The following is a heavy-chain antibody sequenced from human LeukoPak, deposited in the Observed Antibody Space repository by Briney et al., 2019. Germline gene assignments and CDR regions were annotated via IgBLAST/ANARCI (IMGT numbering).Heavy chain of an antibody. D-gene: IGHD2-2*01. J-gene: IGHJ5*02. CDR1: SGSISSGSYY. CDR2: IYYSGST. V-gene: IGHV4-39*02. CDR3: AREYCGSSSCYWNWFDP. Sequence: PSETLSLTCTVSSGSISSGSYYWGWIRQPPGKGLEWIGSIYYSGSTYYKPSLKSRVTISVDTSKNQFSLKLNSVTAADTAVYYCAREYCGSSSCYWNWFDPWGQGTLVTVSS.